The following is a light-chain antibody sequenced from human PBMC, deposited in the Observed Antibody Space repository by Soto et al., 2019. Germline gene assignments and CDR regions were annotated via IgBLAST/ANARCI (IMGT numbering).Light chain of an antibody. J-gene: IGLJ1*01. CDR3: QSYDSSLSGYV. Sequence: QSVLTQPPSVSGAPGQRITISCTGSSSNIGAGYPVHWYQQLPGTAPKLLIFGNTFRPSGVPDRFSGSRSGLAITGLQAEDEADYYCQSYDSSLSGYVFGTGTKVTVL. V-gene: IGLV1-40*01. CDR1: SSNIGAGYP. CDR2: GNT.